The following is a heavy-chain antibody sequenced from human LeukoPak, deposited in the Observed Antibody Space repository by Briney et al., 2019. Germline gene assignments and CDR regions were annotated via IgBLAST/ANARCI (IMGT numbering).Heavy chain of an antibody. V-gene: IGHV4-59*01. Sequence: SETLSLTCAVYGGSFSGYYWSWIRQPPGKGLEWIGYIYYSGSTNYNPSLKSRVTISVDTSKNQFSLKLSSVTAADTAVYYCASEFMITFGGVIAPNGRFDCWGQGTLVTVSS. CDR1: GGSFSGYY. CDR2: IYYSGST. J-gene: IGHJ4*02. CDR3: ASEFMITFGGVIAPNGRFDC. D-gene: IGHD3-16*02.